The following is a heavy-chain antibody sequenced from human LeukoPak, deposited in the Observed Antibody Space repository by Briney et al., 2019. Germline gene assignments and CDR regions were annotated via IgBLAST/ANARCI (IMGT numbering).Heavy chain of an antibody. Sequence: PGGSMRLSCAASGFTFSSYWMSWVRQAPGKGLEWVANIKQDGSEKYYVDSVKGRFTISRDNAKNSLYLQMNSLRGEDTAVYYCARDVVLKFGGVIVMYEFVHWGQGNLVTVSS. V-gene: IGHV3-7*01. CDR3: ARDVVLKFGGVIVMYEFVH. CDR2: IKQDGSEK. J-gene: IGHJ4*02. CDR1: GFTFSSYW. D-gene: IGHD3-16*02.